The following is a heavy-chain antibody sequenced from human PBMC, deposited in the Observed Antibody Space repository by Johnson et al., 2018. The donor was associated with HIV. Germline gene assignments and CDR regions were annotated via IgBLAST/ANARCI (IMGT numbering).Heavy chain of an antibody. CDR2: IGPAGDT. J-gene: IGHJ3*01. D-gene: IGHD3-16*01. V-gene: IGHV3-13*01. Sequence: VQLVDSGGGVVQPGRSLRLSCAASGFTFSSYDMHWVRQATGKGLEWVSAIGPAGDTYYPGSVKGRFTVSRENAKNSLYLQMNSLRAEATSLYLCAGEDNPFGSPHEGDPFDVWGQGTMVTVSS. CDR3: AGEDNPFGSPHEGDPFDV. CDR1: GFTFSSYD.